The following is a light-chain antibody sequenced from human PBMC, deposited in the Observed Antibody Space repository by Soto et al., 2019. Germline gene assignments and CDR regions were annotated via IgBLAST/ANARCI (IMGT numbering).Light chain of an antibody. CDR1: QTVSSSY. CDR3: HQYDSWT. J-gene: IGKJ1*01. V-gene: IGKV3-20*01. Sequence: EMVLTQSPATLSLSPGERATLSFRASQTVSSSYLAWYQQKPGQAPRLLIYAVSSRATGIPDRFSGSGSGTDFTLTISRLEPEDFAVYYCHQYDSWTFGQGTKVDIK. CDR2: AVS.